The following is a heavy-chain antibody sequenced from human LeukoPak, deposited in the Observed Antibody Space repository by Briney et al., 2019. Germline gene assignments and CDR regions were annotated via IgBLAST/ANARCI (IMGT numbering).Heavy chain of an antibody. D-gene: IGHD5-18*01. CDR2: IYSGGST. CDR1: GFTVSSNY. Sequence: GGSLRLSCAASGFTVSSNYMSWVRQAPGKGLEWVSVIYSGGSTYYADSVKGRFTISRDNSKNTLYLQMNSLRAEDTAVYYCAREVGYSYGFGDYWGQGTLVTVSS. J-gene: IGHJ4*02. CDR3: AREVGYSYGFGDY. V-gene: IGHV3-66*01.